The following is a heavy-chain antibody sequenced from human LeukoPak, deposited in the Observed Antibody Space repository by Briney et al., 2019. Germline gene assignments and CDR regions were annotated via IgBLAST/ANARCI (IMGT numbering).Heavy chain of an antibody. CDR2: ISSSSSYI. CDR3: ASPIVGATTIDY. D-gene: IGHD1-26*01. CDR1: GFTFSSYS. V-gene: IGHV3-21*01. Sequence: GGSLRLSCAASGFTFSSYSMDWVRQAPGKGLELVSSISSSSSYIYYADSVKGRFTISRDNAKNSLYLQMNSLRAEDTAVYYCASPIVGATTIDYWGQGTLVTVSS. J-gene: IGHJ4*02.